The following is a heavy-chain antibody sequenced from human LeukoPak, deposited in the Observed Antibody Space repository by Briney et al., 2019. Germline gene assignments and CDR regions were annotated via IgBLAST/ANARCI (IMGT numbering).Heavy chain of an antibody. Sequence: ASVKVSCKASGYTFTGYYLHWVRQAPGQGLDWMGWINPNTAGTKCAQNFQGRVTMTSDTSISTSYMELSRLTSDDTAVYYCARGPLWYDIVSDVWGQGTTVTVSS. J-gene: IGHJ6*02. CDR2: INPNTAGT. CDR1: GYTFTGYY. CDR3: ARGPLWYDIVSDV. V-gene: IGHV1-2*02. D-gene: IGHD3-9*01.